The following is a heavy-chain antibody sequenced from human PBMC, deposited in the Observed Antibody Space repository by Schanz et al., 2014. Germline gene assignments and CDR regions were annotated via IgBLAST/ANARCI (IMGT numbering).Heavy chain of an antibody. V-gene: IGHV4-39*01. J-gene: IGHJ4*02. D-gene: IGHD2-15*01. CDR3: ARLPGLYCSGGACYRGY. Sequence: QLQLQESGPGLVKPSETLSLTCTVSGGSISSSGYYWGWIRQPPGNGLEWIGSIYYSGSTYYNPSLKSRVTISVDTSKNQFSLKVTSVTVTDTAVYYCARLPGLYCSGGACYRGYWGQGTLVTVSS. CDR1: GGSISSSGYY. CDR2: IYYSGST.